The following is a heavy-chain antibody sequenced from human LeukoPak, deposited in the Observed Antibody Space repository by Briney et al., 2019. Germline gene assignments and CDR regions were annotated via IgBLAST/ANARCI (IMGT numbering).Heavy chain of an antibody. CDR2: IYYSGST. J-gene: IGHJ4*02. CDR1: GGSISSSSYY. D-gene: IGHD4-11*01. CDR3: AITYSNYFEY. V-gene: IGHV4-39*01. Sequence: SETLSLTCTVSGGSISSSSYYWGWIRQPPGKGLEWIGSIYYSGSTYYNPSLKSRVTISADTSKNQFSLKLSSVTAADTAVYYCAITYSNYFEYWGQGTLVTVSS.